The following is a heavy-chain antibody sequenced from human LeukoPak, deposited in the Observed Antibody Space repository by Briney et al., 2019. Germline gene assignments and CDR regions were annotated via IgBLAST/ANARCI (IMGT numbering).Heavy chain of an antibody. V-gene: IGHV3-30*02. CDR1: GFTFSSYG. CDR3: ARNLYYYDSSGYYYY. J-gene: IGHJ4*02. CDR2: IRYDGSNK. Sequence: GGSLRLSCAASGFTFSSYGMHWVRQAPGKGLEWVACIRYDGSNKYYADSVKGRFTISRDNSKNTLYLQMNSLRAEDTAVYYCARNLYYYDSSGYYYYWGQGTLVTVSS. D-gene: IGHD3-22*01.